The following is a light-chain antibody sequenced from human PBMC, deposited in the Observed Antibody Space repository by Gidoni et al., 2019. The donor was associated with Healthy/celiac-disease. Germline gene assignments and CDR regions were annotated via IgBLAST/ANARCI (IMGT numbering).Light chain of an antibody. CDR2: GAS. Sequence: EIVMTQSLATLSVSPGARATLSCRASQRVSSNLAWYQQKPGQAPRLLIYGASTRATGIPARFSGSGSGTEFTLTISSLQSEDSAVYYCQQYNNLPPYTFXXXTKLEIK. CDR1: QRVSSN. J-gene: IGKJ2*01. CDR3: QQYNNLPPYT. V-gene: IGKV3-15*01.